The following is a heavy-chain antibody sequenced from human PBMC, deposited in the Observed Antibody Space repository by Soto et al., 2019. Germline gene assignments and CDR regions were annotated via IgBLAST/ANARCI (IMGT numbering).Heavy chain of an antibody. J-gene: IGHJ6*02. CDR3: SRGELEHKYYYYYYGMDV. CDR1: GDTFSSYA. Sequence: SSVKVSCKASGDTFSSYAISLVREAPGLWLEWIGVIIPIFGTANYGQKFQGRVTITADKSTSTAYMELSSLRSEDTAVYYCSRGELEHKYYYYYYGMDVWGQGTTVTVSS. V-gene: IGHV1-69*06. CDR2: IIPIFGTA. D-gene: IGHD1-1*01.